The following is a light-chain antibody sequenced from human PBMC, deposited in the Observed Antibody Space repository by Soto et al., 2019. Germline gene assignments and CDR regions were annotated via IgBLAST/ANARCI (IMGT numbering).Light chain of an antibody. J-gene: IGLJ1*01. V-gene: IGLV2-14*01. Sequence: QSALTQADSVSGSPGPSITISCTGTSSDVGNYIFVSWYRQHPGKAPKLMIYDINNRPSGVSNRFSDSKSGNTASLTISGLQAEDEADYYCVSYTTSASYVFGTGTKLTVL. CDR1: SSDVGNYIF. CDR3: VSYTTSASYV. CDR2: DIN.